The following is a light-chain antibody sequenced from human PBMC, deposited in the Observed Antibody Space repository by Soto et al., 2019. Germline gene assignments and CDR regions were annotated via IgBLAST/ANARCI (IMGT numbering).Light chain of an antibody. CDR3: SSYTCSSTVV. J-gene: IGLJ2*01. CDR2: DVS. Sequence: QSALTQPASVSGSPGQSITISCTATSSDVGGYNYVSWYQQHPGKAPKLMIYDVSNRPSGVSNRFSGSKSGNTASLTISGLQAEDEADYYCSSYTCSSTVVFGGGTKLTVL. CDR1: SSDVGGYNY. V-gene: IGLV2-14*01.